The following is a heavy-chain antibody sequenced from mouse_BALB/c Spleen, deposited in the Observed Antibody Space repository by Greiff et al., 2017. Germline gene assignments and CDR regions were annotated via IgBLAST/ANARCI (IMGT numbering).Heavy chain of an antibody. D-gene: IGHD2-4*01. CDR2: IWSGGST. CDR3: ARRSGLYYDYDGGYAMDY. Sequence: QVQLKESGPGLVQPSQSLSITCTVSGFSLTSYGVHWVRQSPGKGLEWLGVIWSGGSTDYNAAFISRLSISKDNSKSQVFFKMNSLQANDTAIYYCARRSGLYYDYDGGYAMDYWGQGTSVTVSS. J-gene: IGHJ4*01. CDR1: GFSLTSYG. V-gene: IGHV2-2*02.